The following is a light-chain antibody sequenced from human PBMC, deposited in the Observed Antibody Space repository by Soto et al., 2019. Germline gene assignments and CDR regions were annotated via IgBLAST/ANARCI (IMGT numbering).Light chain of an antibody. CDR2: AAS. J-gene: IGKJ4*01. Sequence: QLALTPSSVSASLADRVTSTCRASQAISIYLAWYQQKPGKAPSLLIYAASTLQSGVPARFSGSGSGTEFTLTISSLQPEDFATYFCQQLNSYPLTFGGGTKVDIK. V-gene: IGKV1-9*01. CDR3: QQLNSYPLT. CDR1: QAISIY.